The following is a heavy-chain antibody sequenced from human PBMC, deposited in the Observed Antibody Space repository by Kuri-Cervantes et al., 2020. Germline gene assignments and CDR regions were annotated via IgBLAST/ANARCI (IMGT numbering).Heavy chain of an antibody. J-gene: IGHJ4*02. CDR2: IKQDGSEK. V-gene: IGHV3-7*01. D-gene: IGHD3-22*01. CDR1: GFTFSSYW. Sequence: GGSLRLSCAASGFTFSSYWMSWVRQAPGKGLEWVANIKQDGSEKYYVDSVKGRFTISRDNAKNSLYLQMNSLRAEDTAVYYCARVLGRDYYYDSSGYYRRDYWGQGTLVTISS. CDR3: ARVLGRDYYYDSSGYYRRDY.